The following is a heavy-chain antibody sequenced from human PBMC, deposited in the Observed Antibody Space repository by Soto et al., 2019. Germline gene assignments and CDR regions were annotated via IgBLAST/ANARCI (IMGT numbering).Heavy chain of an antibody. CDR2: INPNSGGT. Sequence: ASVKVSCKASGYTFTGYYIHWVRQAPGQGLEWMGWINPNSGGTNYAQKFQGKVTMTRDTSISTAYMELSRLRSDDTAVYYCARDLSDFWSGSTYYYYYYYGMDVWGQGTTVTVSS. D-gene: IGHD3-3*01. V-gene: IGHV1-2*02. J-gene: IGHJ6*02. CDR3: ARDLSDFWSGSTYYYYYYYGMDV. CDR1: GYTFTGYY.